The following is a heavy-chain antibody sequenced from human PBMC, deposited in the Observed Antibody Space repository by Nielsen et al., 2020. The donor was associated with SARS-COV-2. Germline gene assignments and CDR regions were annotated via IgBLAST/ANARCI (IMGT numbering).Heavy chain of an antibody. CDR3: AREPTDFWSGTDYYGMDV. CDR2: IDPNSGGT. V-gene: IGHV1-2*06. CDR1: GYTFTGYY. Sequence: ASVKVSCKASGYTFTGYYMHWVRQAPGQGLEWMGRIDPNSGGTNYAQKFQGRVTMTRDTSISTAYMELSRLRSDDTAVYYCAREPTDFWSGTDYYGMDVWGQGTTVTVSS. D-gene: IGHD3-3*01. J-gene: IGHJ6*02.